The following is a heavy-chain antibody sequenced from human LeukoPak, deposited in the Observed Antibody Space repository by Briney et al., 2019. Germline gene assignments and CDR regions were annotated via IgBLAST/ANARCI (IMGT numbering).Heavy chain of an antibody. D-gene: IGHD3-10*01. J-gene: IGHJ4*02. V-gene: IGHV4-30-2*01. CDR1: GGSISSGGYY. CDR2: IYHSGST. Sequence: KPSETLSLTCTVSGGSISSGGYYWSWIRQPPGKGLEWIGYIYHSGSTYYNPSLKSRVTISVDRSKNQFSLKLSSVTAADTAVYYCARATYGSGSLNWGQGTLVTVSS. CDR3: ARATYGSGSLN.